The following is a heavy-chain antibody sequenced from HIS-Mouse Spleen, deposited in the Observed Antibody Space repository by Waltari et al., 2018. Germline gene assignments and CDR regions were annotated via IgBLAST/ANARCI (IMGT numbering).Heavy chain of an antibody. CDR3: AREIPYSSSWYDWYFDL. J-gene: IGHJ2*01. CDR2: IYYSVST. V-gene: IGHV4-39*07. Sequence: QLQLQESGPGLVKPSETLSLTCTVSGGSISSSSYYWGWIRQPPGKGLEWIGSIYYSVSTYNNPSLKRRVTISVDTSKNQFSLKLSSVTAADTAVYYCAREIPYSSSWYDWYFDLWGRGTLVTVSS. D-gene: IGHD6-13*01. CDR1: GGSISSSSYY.